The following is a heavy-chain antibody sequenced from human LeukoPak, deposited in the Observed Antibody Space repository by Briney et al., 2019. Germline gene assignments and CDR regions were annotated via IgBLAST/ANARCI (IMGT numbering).Heavy chain of an antibody. CDR1: GGSISSGDYY. CDR3: ARDPSTYYYGSGSPSHYFDY. V-gene: IGHV4-30-4*01. CDR2: IYYSGST. Sequence: PSETLSLTCTVSGGSISSGDYYWSWIRQPPGKGLEWIGYIYYSGSTYYNPSLKSRVTISVDTSKNQFSLKLSSVTAADTAVYYCARDPSTYYYGSGSPSHYFDYWGQGTLVTVSS. D-gene: IGHD3-10*01. J-gene: IGHJ4*02.